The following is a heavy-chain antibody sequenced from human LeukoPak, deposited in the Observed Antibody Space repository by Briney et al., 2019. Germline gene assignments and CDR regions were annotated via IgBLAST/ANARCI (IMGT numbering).Heavy chain of an antibody. J-gene: IGHJ6*02. Sequence: GGSLRLSCAASGFTFSSYWMSWVRQAPGKGLEWVANIKQDGSEKYYVDSVKGRFTISRDNAKNSLYLQMNSLRAEDTAVYYCARDVVIGTYYYYGMDVWGQGTTVTVSS. V-gene: IGHV3-7*01. D-gene: IGHD3-22*01. CDR3: ARDVVIGTYYYYGMDV. CDR2: IKQDGSEK. CDR1: GFTFSSYW.